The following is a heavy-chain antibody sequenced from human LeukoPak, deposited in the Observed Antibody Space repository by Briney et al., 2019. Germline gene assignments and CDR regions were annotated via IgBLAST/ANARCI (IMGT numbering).Heavy chain of an antibody. Sequence: PSETLSLICTVSGASISSSTYYWGWIRQPPGKGLEWIGCIYETGSTYYKSSLKSRVTISVDTSKNQFSLKLSSVTAADTAVYYCARHSGSGYYFYFYTMDVWGQGPTVTVSS. CDR3: ARHSGSGYYFYFYTMDV. D-gene: IGHD5-18*01. CDR1: GASISSSTYY. CDR2: IYETGST. V-gene: IGHV4-39*01. J-gene: IGHJ6*01.